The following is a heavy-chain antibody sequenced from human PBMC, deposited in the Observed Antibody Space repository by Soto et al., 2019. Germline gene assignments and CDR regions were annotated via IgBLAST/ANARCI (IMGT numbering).Heavy chain of an antibody. CDR1: GFTFSNYA. CDR3: AKGGGYYDRSGYDY. Sequence: EVQLLESGGGLVQPGGSLRLSCAASGFTFSNYAMSWVRQAPGKGLEWVSTISGSGGSTYYADSVKGRLTISRDYSKNTLYLQMNSLRAEETAVYYCAKGGGYYDRSGYDYWGQGTLVSVSS. CDR2: ISGSGGST. D-gene: IGHD3-22*01. J-gene: IGHJ4*02. V-gene: IGHV3-23*01.